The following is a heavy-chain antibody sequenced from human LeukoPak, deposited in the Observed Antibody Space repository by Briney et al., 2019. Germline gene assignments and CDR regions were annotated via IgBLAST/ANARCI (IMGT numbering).Heavy chain of an antibody. V-gene: IGHV3-7*03. CDR1: GLTFSRYW. J-gene: IGHJ4*02. Sequence: GGSLRLSCAASGLTFSRYWLTWVRQAPGKGLEWVANINEDGSEKNYVDSVKGRFTISRDNAKNSLYLQMNSLRAEDTAVYYCARVGSSWLNKDFDYWGQGTLVTVSS. CDR2: INEDGSEK. CDR3: ARVGSSWLNKDFDY. D-gene: IGHD6-13*01.